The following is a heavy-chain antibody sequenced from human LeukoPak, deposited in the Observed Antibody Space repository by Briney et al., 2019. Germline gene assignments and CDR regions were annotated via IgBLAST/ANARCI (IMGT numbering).Heavy chain of an antibody. CDR2: IYYSGST. J-gene: IGHJ4*02. V-gene: IGHV4-59*01. D-gene: IGHD2-2*01. CDR3: ARVYQSAEYYFDY. CDR1: GGSISSYY. Sequence: SETLSLTCTVSGGSISSYYWSWIRQPPGKGLEWIGYIYYSGSTNYNPSLKSRVTISLDTSKNQFSLKLTSVTAADTAVYYCARVYQSAEYYFDYWGQGNLVSVSS.